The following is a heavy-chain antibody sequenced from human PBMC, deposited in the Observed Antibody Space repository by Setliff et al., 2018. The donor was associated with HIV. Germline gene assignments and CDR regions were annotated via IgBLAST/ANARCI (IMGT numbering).Heavy chain of an antibody. CDR3: VRLNRGSTWSIASDRGFFDP. CDR1: GYTFTHYW. Sequence: GESLKISCKASGYTFTHYWIGWVRQMPGKGLEWMGFVYPGDSDSRYSPSLQGQVTISADTSLKTAHLQWSSLKASGTATYFCVRLNRGSTWSIASDRGFFDPWGQGTLVTVSS. J-gene: IGHJ5*02. D-gene: IGHD3-10*01. V-gene: IGHV5-51*01. CDR2: VYPGDSDS.